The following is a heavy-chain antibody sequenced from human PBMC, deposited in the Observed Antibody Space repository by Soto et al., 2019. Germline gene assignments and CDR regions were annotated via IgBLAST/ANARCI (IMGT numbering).Heavy chain of an antibody. CDR1: GGSVRSSSYY. CDR2: IYYSGRT. Sequence: QLRLQESGPGLVKSSETLSLNCTISGGSVRSSSYYCGWIRQPPGKGLEWIASIYYSGRTHNNPALKSRITTSIYTYTNQVSLKMNSVTDAATAVYYCARHEEGAAADRPLDYWGQGTLVNVSS. J-gene: IGHJ4*02. D-gene: IGHD6-13*01. V-gene: IGHV4-39*01. CDR3: ARHEEGAAADRPLDY.